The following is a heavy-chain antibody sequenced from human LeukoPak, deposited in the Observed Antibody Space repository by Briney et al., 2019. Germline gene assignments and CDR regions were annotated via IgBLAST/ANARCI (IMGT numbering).Heavy chain of an antibody. J-gene: IGHJ5*02. V-gene: IGHV3-74*01. CDR1: GFTFSSYA. D-gene: IGHD2/OR15-2a*01. Sequence: GGSLRLSCAASGFTFSSYAMHWVRQAPGKGLEWVSRIRGDGTNPIYADSVKGRFTISRDNAKNTLYLQMNSLRAEDTAVYYCARDTYYAPFDPWGQGTLVTVSS. CDR3: ARDTYYAPFDP. CDR2: IRGDGTNP.